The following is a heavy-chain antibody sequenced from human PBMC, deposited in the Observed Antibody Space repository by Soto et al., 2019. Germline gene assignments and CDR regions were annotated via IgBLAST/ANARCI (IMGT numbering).Heavy chain of an antibody. J-gene: IGHJ4*02. CDR1: GGSISSSSYY. Sequence: SETLSLTCTVSGGSISSSSYYWGWIRQPPGKGLEWIGSIYYSGSTYYNPSLKSRVTISVDTSKNQFSLKLSSVTAADTAVYYCARLTDILNSWGQGTLATVSS. CDR3: ARLTDILNS. V-gene: IGHV4-39*01. CDR2: IYYSGST. D-gene: IGHD3-9*01.